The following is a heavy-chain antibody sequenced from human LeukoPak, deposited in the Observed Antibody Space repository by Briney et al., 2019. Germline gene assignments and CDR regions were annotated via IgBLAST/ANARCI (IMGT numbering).Heavy chain of an antibody. CDR2: INTDESST. V-gene: IGHV3-74*01. D-gene: IGHD6-13*01. J-gene: IGHJ4*02. CDR1: GFTFSNYY. Sequence: GGSLRLSCATSGFTFSNYYMHWVRQAPGKGLVWVSRINTDESSTVYADSVKGRFTISRDNSKNTLYLQMNSLRAEDTAVYYCARQQLPKDFDYWGQGTLVTVSS. CDR3: ARQQLPKDFDY.